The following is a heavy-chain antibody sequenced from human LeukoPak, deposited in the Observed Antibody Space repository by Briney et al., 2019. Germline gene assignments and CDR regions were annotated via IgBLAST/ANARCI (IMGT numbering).Heavy chain of an antibody. D-gene: IGHD6-13*01. Sequence: SETLSLTCTVSGGSINSYWSWIRQPAGKGLEWIGRISGGGTITYNPALQSRLSISIDTSKNQFSLKLSSVTAADTAVYYCARRPAAAATSWFDPWGQGTLVTVSS. V-gene: IGHV4-4*07. CDR1: GGSINSY. CDR3: ARRPAAAATSWFDP. J-gene: IGHJ5*02. CDR2: ISGGGTI.